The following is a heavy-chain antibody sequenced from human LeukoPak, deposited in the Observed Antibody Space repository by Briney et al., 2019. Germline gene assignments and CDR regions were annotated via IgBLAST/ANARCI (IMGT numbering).Heavy chain of an antibody. CDR1: GGSFSGYY. V-gene: IGHV4-34*01. CDR2: INHSGST. J-gene: IGHJ4*02. Sequence: SETLSLTCAVYGGSFSGYYWSWIRQPPGEGLEWIGEINHSGSTNYNPSLKSRVTISVDTSKNQFSLKLSSVTAADTAVYYCARGWRDYVWGSYRSPPFDYWGQGTLVTVSS. D-gene: IGHD3-16*02. CDR3: ARGWRDYVWGSYRSPPFDY.